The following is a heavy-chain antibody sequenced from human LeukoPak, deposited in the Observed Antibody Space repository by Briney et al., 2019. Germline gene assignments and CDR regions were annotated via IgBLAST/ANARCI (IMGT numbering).Heavy chain of an antibody. Sequence: GGSLRLSCAASGFSFSIYAMGWVRQAPGKGLEWVSSIKNGGNDPFYADSVKGRFTISRDKSKNTLFLQLSSLRAEDSAVYYCARGGHDFNPFYWWGQGTLVTVSS. D-gene: IGHD2-21*02. J-gene: IGHJ4*02. CDR2: IKNGGNDP. CDR1: GFSFSIYA. V-gene: IGHV3-23*01. CDR3: ARGGHDFNPFYW.